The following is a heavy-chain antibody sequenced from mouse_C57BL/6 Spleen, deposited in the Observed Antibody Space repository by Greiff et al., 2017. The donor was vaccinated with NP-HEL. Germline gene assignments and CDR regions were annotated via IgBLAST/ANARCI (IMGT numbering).Heavy chain of an antibody. Sequence: QVQLKQSGAELVKPGASVKMSCKASGYTFTSYWITWVKQRPGQGLEWIGDIYPGSGSTNYNEKFKSKATLTVDTSSSTAYMQLSSLTSEDSAVYYCASMVTTRGYAMDYWGQGTSVTVSS. CDR1: GYTFTSYW. CDR2: IYPGSGST. J-gene: IGHJ4*01. CDR3: ASMVTTRGYAMDY. V-gene: IGHV1-55*01. D-gene: IGHD2-2*01.